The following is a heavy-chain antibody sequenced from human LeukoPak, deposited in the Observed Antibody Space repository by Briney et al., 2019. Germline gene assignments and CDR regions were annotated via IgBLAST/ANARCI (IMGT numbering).Heavy chain of an antibody. D-gene: IGHD6-19*01. V-gene: IGHV4-34*01. CDR2: INHSGST. J-gene: IGHJ3*02. Sequence: NASETLSLTCAVYGGSFSGYYWSWIRQPPGKGLEWIGEINHSGSTNYNPSLKSRVTISVDTSKNQFSLKLSSVTAADTAVYYCARGRYSSGWYPRKNDAFDIWGQGTMVTVSS. CDR3: ARGRYSSGWYPRKNDAFDI. CDR1: GGSFSGYY.